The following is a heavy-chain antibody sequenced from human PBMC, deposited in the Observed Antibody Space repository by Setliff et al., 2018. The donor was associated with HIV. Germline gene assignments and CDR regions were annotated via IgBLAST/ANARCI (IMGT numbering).Heavy chain of an antibody. CDR3: ARDYYDSSGYIFFPGLPDY. D-gene: IGHD3-22*01. Sequence: GASVKVSCKASGGAFISHTFTWVRQAPGQGLEWMGWINPKSDGTNYAQKFQGRVTMTRDTSISTAYMELSRLRSDDTAVYYCARDYYDSSGYIFFPGLPDYWGQGTLVTVSS. CDR1: GGAFISHT. CDR2: INPKSDGT. V-gene: IGHV1-2*02. J-gene: IGHJ4*02.